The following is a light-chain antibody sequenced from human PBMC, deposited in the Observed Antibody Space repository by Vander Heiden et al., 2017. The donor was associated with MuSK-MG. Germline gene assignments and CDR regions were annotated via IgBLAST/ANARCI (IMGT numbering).Light chain of an antibody. J-gene: IGKJ1*01. Sequence: IKMTQSPSTLSASVGDRVTITCRASQSIGRWLAWYQQKPGKAPKLLIYDASRLESGVPSRFSGTESGTEFSLTISSLQPDYFATYYCQQYNIDWTFGQGTKVEIK. V-gene: IGKV1-5*01. CDR3: QQYNIDWT. CDR1: QSIGRW. CDR2: DAS.